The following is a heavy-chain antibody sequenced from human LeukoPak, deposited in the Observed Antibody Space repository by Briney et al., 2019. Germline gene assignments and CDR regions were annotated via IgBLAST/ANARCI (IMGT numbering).Heavy chain of an antibody. Sequence: SVKVSCKASGGTFSSYAISWVRQAPGQGLEWMGGIIPIFGTANYAQKFQGRVTITADESTSTAYMELSSLRSEDTAVYYCASRITMIVVVTPDAFDIWGQGTMVTVSS. D-gene: IGHD3-22*01. J-gene: IGHJ3*02. CDR1: GGTFSSYA. CDR3: ASRITMIVVVTPDAFDI. V-gene: IGHV1-69*13. CDR2: IIPIFGTA.